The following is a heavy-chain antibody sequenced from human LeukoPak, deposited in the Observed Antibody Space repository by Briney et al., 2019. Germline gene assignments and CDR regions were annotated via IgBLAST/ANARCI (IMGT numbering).Heavy chain of an antibody. CDR2: ISYDEINK. Sequence: GGSLRLSCAASGFTFSGYGMHWVRRAPGKGLEWVAVISYDEINKYYADSVKGRFAISRDNSENTLYLQMNSLRAEDTAVYYCARRGPFDFWGQGTLVTVSS. J-gene: IGHJ4*02. V-gene: IGHV3-30*03. CDR3: ARRGPFDF. D-gene: IGHD3-10*01. CDR1: GFTFSGYG.